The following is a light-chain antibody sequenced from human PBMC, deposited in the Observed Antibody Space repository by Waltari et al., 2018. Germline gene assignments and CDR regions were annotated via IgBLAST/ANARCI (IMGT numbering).Light chain of an antibody. Sequence: DIQMTQSPSSLSAYVADTVTVICRASQSISTYLNWYQQKPGKAPKLLIYAASSLQRGVPSRFRGSVSGTEFTLTISSLQPEDFATYYCQQSYTTPSLTFGGGTKVEMK. V-gene: IGKV1-39*01. CDR3: QQSYTTPSLT. CDR1: QSISTY. J-gene: IGKJ4*01. CDR2: AAS.